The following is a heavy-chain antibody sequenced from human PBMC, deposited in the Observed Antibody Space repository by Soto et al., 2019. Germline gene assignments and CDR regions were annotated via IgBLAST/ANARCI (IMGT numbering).Heavy chain of an antibody. CDR2: INPKSGGT. CDR1: GYSFTDYH. V-gene: IGHV1-2*04. Sequence: ESSVKVSCKSAGYSFTDYHIHWVRHTPGQTPEWPGRINPKSGGTSTAQKFQGWVTMTTDTSIRTASMELTRLTSDATAIYYCARAASTVCSISVRSFRHNRYSTVWG. D-gene: IGHD4-4*01. CDR3: ARAASTVCSISVRSFRHNRYSTV. J-gene: IGHJ3*01.